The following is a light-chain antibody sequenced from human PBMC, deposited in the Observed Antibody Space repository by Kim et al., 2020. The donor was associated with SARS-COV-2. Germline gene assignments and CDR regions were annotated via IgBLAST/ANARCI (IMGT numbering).Light chain of an antibody. V-gene: IGKV3-20*01. CDR2: GAI. CDR1: QTISNTY. Sequence: SLSPGERATLSCRASQTISNTYLAWFQQKPGQGPRLLIYGAINRAAGIPDRFSGSGSGTDFTLTISRLDPEDFAVYYCQQYGNMYSFGQGTKLEI. CDR3: QQYGNMYS. J-gene: IGKJ2*03.